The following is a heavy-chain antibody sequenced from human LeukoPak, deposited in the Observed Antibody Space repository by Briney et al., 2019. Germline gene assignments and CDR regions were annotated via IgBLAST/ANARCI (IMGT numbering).Heavy chain of an antibody. CDR3: ARGLTYYYDSSGFAY. Sequence: GGSLRLSCAASGFTFSSYTINWVRQPPGKGLEWVSSISSSSNYIYYADSVKGQFTISRDNAKNSLYLQMNSLRAEDTAVYYCARGLTYYYDSSGFAYWGQGTLVTVSS. J-gene: IGHJ4*02. CDR2: ISSSSNYI. V-gene: IGHV3-21*01. D-gene: IGHD3-22*01. CDR1: GFTFSSYT.